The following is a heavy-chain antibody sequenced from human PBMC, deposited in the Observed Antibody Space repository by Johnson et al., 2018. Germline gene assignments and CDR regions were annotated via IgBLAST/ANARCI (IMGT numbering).Heavy chain of an antibody. CDR2: IWYDGSNK. CDR1: GFTFSSYG. Sequence: VQLVESGGGVVQPGRSLRLSCAASGFTFSSYGMHWVRQAPGKGLEWVAVIWYDGSNKYYVDSVKGRFTISRDNAKNSLYLQMNSLRAEDTAVYYCARHYMAVGGQGTLVTVSS. D-gene: IGHD4-11*01. CDR3: ARHYMAV. J-gene: IGHJ4*02. V-gene: IGHV3-33*01.